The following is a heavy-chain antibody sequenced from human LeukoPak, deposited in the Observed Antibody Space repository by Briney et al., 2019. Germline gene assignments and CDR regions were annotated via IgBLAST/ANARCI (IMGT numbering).Heavy chain of an antibody. V-gene: IGHV3-48*01. J-gene: IGHJ3*02. CDR3: ARKGYYSQAFDM. D-gene: IGHD3-22*01. CDR2: SSSSSSSI. Sequence: GGSLRLSCAASGFTFSSYSMNWVRQAPGKGLEWVSYSYSSSSSSSIYYADSVKGRFTISRDNAKNSLYLHMNSLRAEDTAVYYCARKGYYSQAFDMWGQGTMVTVSS. CDR1: GFTFSSYS.